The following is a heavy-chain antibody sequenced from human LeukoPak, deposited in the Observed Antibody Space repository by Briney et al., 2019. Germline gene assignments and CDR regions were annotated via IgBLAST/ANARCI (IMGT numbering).Heavy chain of an antibody. J-gene: IGHJ5*02. Sequence: KPSETLSLTCAVYGGSFGGYYWSWIRQPPGKGLEWIGEINHSGSTNYNPSLKSRVTISVDTSKNQFSLKLSSVTAADTAVYYCARAIFGVVIIPNWFDPWGQGTLVTVSS. D-gene: IGHD3-3*01. CDR2: INHSGST. V-gene: IGHV4-34*01. CDR1: GGSFGGYY. CDR3: ARAIFGVVIIPNWFDP.